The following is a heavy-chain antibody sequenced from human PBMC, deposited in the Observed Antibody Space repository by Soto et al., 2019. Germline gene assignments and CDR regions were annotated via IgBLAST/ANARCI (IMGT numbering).Heavy chain of an antibody. J-gene: IGHJ5*02. V-gene: IGHV4-39*01. CDR3: ARLGGSWFDP. CDR1: GGSISSSSYY. D-gene: IGHD3-10*01. CDR2: IYYSGTT. Sequence: SETLSLTCTVSGGSISSSSYYWGWIRQPPGKGLEWIGSIYYSGTTYYNPSLKSRVTISVDTSKNQFSLKLSSVTAADTAVYYCARLGGSWFDPWGQGTLVTV.